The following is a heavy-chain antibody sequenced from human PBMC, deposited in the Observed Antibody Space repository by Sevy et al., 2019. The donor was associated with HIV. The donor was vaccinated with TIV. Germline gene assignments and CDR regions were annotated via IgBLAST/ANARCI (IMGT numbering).Heavy chain of an antibody. V-gene: IGHV3-73*01. D-gene: IGHD2-15*01. J-gene: IGHJ4*02. CDR1: GFTFSGSA. CDR3: LVVVVAATPNNDY. CDR2: IRSKANSYAT. Sequence: GGSLRLSCAASGFTFSGSAMHWVRQASGKGLECVGRIRSKANSYATAHAASVKGRFTISRDDSKNTAYLQMNSLKTEDTAVYYCLVVVVAATPNNDYWGQGTLVTVSS.